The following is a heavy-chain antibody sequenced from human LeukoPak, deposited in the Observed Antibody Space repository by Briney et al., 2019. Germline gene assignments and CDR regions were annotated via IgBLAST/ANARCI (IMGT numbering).Heavy chain of an antibody. Sequence: ASVKVSCKASGYTFTSYGISWVRQAPGQGLEWMGWISAYNGNTNYAQKLQGRVTMTTDTSTSTAYMELRSLRSDDTAVYYCATGIAGGQFRPETFDIWGQGTMVTVSS. CDR2: ISAYNGNT. CDR3: ATGIAGGQFRPETFDI. J-gene: IGHJ3*02. D-gene: IGHD3-16*01. V-gene: IGHV1-18*01. CDR1: GYTFTSYG.